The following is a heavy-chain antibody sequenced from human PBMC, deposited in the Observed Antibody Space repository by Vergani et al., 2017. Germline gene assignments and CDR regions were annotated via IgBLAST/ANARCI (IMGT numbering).Heavy chain of an antibody. D-gene: IGHD2-2*01. CDR3: AKVCCSTSCPYGGGAFDV. CDR2: INNNGGST. V-gene: IGHV3-23*01. Sequence: EVQLLQSEGAVVQPGGSLRLSCAASGFTFNSYAMTWVRQAPGKGLEWVSGINNNGGSTYYADSVKGRFTISRDNSKNTLYLQMTDLRAEDTATYYCAKVCCSTSCPYGGGAFDVWGHGTMVTVSS. J-gene: IGHJ3*01. CDR1: GFTFNSYA.